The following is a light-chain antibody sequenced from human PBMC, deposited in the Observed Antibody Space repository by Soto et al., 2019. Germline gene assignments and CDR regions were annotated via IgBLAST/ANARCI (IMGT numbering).Light chain of an antibody. CDR1: SPNIGSNT. J-gene: IGLJ3*02. Sequence: QSVLTQPPSASGTPGQRVTISCSGSSPNIGSNTVNWYQQLPGTAPKLLIYTNNQRPSGVPDRFSGSKSGTSASLAISGLLSEDEADYYCAAWDDSLNGSWVFGGGTKLTVL. CDR2: TNN. V-gene: IGLV1-44*01. CDR3: AAWDDSLNGSWV.